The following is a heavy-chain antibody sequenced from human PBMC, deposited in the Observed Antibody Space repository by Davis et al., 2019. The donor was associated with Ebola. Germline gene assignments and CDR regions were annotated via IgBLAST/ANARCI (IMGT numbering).Heavy chain of an antibody. Sequence: GESLKISCAASGFTFSSYAMSWVRQAPGKGLEWVSAISGSGGSTYYADSVKGRFTISRDNSKNTLYLQMNSLRAEDTAVYYCAKEVYYYDSSGYYEVWDAFDIWGQGTMVTVSS. CDR3: AKEVYYYDSSGYYEVWDAFDI. CDR1: GFTFSSYA. CDR2: ISGSGGST. D-gene: IGHD3-22*01. J-gene: IGHJ3*02. V-gene: IGHV3-23*01.